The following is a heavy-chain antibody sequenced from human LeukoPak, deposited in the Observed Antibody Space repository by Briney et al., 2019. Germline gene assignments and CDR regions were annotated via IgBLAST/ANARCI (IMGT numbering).Heavy chain of an antibody. Sequence: SQTLSLTFAISGDRVSSNSAAWNWIRQSPSRGLEWLGRTYYRSKWYYDYAVSVKSRITINPDTSKNQFSLQLDSVTLEDTAVYYCARARIVGATRCPDYWGQGTLVTVSS. J-gene: IGHJ4*02. D-gene: IGHD1-26*01. CDR3: ARARIVGATRCPDY. CDR2: TYYRSKWYY. CDR1: GDRVSSNSAA. V-gene: IGHV6-1*01.